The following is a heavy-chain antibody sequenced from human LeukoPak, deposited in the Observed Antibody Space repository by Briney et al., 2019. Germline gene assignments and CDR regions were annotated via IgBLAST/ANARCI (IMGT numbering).Heavy chain of an antibody. D-gene: IGHD3-22*01. V-gene: IGHV3-33*01. J-gene: IGHJ3*02. CDR3: ARGPGSGYYLTAFDI. CDR1: GFTFSSYG. CDR2: IWYDGSDK. Sequence: PGGSLRLSCAASGFTFSSYGIHWVRQAPGKGLEWVAVIWYDGSDKYYADSVKGRFTISRDNSKNALYLQMNSLRAEDTAVYYCARGPGSGYYLTAFDIWGQGTMVTVSS.